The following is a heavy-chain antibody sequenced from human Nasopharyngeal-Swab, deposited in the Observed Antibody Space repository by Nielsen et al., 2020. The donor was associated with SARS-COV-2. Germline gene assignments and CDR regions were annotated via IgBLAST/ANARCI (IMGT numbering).Heavy chain of an antibody. V-gene: IGHV3-73*01. CDR2: IRSKGNNYAT. CDR1: GFTFSDSA. CDR3: TRCGGGCYSGRDY. D-gene: IGHD2-15*01. Sequence: GESLKISCAASGFTFSDSAIHWVRQASGEGLEWVARIRSKGNNYATAYSASVKGRFIIFRDDPTNTAYLQMYSLKTEDTAMYYCTRCGGGCYSGRDYWGQGTLVTVSS. J-gene: IGHJ4*02.